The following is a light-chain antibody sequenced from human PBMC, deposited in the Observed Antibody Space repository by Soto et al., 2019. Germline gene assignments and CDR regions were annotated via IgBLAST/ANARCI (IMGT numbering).Light chain of an antibody. CDR2: EVS. V-gene: IGLV2-14*01. J-gene: IGLJ3*02. CDR3: SSYTNNNALV. CDR1: SSDVGGYNY. Sequence: QSALTQPASVSGSPGQSITIYCTGTSSDVGGYNYVSWYQQHPGKAPKLMISEVSDRPSGVSNRFSGSKSGNTASLTISGLQTEDEADYYCSSYTNNNALVFGGGTKLTVL.